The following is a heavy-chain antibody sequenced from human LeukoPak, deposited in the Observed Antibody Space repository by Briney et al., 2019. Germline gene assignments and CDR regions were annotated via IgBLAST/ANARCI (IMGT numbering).Heavy chain of an antibody. J-gene: IGHJ6*02. CDR2: MTSSSTI. V-gene: IGHV3-69-1*01. CDR1: GFTLSSYS. Sequence: PGGSLRHSCAASGFTLSSYSMNWVRQAPGKGLEWVATMTSSSTIYYADSVKGRFTISRDNAKNSVYLQMNSLRDEDTAVYSCAKVDVAAPPPYYYYGMDVWGQGTTVTVSS. D-gene: IGHD6-19*01. CDR3: AKVDVAAPPPYYYYGMDV.